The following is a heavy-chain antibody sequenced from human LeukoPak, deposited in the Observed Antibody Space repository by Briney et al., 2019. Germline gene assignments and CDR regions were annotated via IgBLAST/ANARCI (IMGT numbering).Heavy chain of an antibody. CDR2: ISAYNGNT. J-gene: IGHJ6*03. V-gene: IGHV1-18*01. CDR1: GYTFTSYG. Sequence: ASVKVSCKASGYTFTSYGISWVRQAPGQGLEWMGWISAYNGNTNYAQKLQGRVTMTRDTSISTAYMELSRLRSDDTAVYYCAREYYYGSGNPYYMDVWGKGTTLTISS. D-gene: IGHD3-10*01. CDR3: AREYYYGSGNPYYMDV.